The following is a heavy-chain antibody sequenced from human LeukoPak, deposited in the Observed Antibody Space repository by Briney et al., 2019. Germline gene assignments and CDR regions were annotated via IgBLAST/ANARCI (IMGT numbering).Heavy chain of an antibody. J-gene: IGHJ4*02. V-gene: IGHV3-11*04. Sequence: PGGSLRLSCAASGFTSRFSFSDYYMSWIRQAPGKGLEWLSFISNSGNTIHYADSVRGRFTISRDNAKNTLCLQMNSLRAEDTAVYYCARDPRFSSSGFDYWGQGTLVTVSS. CDR1: GFTSRFSFSDYY. CDR2: ISNSGNTI. CDR3: ARDPRFSSSGFDY. D-gene: IGHD3-3*01.